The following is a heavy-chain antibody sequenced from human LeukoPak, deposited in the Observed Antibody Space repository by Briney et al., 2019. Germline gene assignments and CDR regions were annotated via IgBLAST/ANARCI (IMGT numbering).Heavy chain of an antibody. D-gene: IGHD3-22*01. CDR2: IYYSGST. Sequence: SETLSLTCTVSGGSISSYYWSWIRQPPGKGLEWIGYIYYSGSTNYNPSLKSRVTISVDTSKNQFSLKLSSVTAADTAVYYCARSARGPYYYDSSGYSFDYWGQGTLVTVSS. V-gene: IGHV4-59*08. CDR3: ARSARGPYYYDSSGYSFDY. CDR1: GGSISSYY. J-gene: IGHJ4*02.